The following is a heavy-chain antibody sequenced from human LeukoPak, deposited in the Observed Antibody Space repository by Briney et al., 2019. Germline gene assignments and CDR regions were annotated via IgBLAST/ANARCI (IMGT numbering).Heavy chain of an antibody. Sequence: GASVKVSYKASGYTFTSYGISWVRQAPGQGLEWMGWISAYNGNTNYAQKLQGRVTMTTDTSTSTAYMELRSLRSDGTAVYYCARDQRALYYGSGSYYKTFDYWGQGTLVTVSS. J-gene: IGHJ4*02. D-gene: IGHD3-10*01. V-gene: IGHV1-18*01. CDR2: ISAYNGNT. CDR1: GYTFTSYG. CDR3: ARDQRALYYGSGSYYKTFDY.